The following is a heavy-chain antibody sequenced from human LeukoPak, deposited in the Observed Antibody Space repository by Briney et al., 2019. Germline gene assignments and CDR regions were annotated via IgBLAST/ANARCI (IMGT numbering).Heavy chain of an antibody. J-gene: IGHJ4*02. CDR1: GYSISSGYY. D-gene: IGHD7-27*01. Sequence: PSETLSLTCAVSGYSISSGYYWGWIRQPPGKGLEWIGSIYHSGSTYYNPSLKSRVTISVDTSKNQFSLKLSSVTAADTAVYYCARDRTGVYSDYWGQGTLVTVSS. V-gene: IGHV4-38-2*02. CDR3: ARDRTGVYSDY. CDR2: IYHSGST.